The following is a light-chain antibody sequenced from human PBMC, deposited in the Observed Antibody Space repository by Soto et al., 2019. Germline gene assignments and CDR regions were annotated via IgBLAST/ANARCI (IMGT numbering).Light chain of an antibody. J-gene: IGKJ2*01. CDR2: GAS. Sequence: VMTQSPATLSVSPGERVTFSCRASQSVTTNLSWYQHKPGQSPRLLISGASTGASGIPPRFSGSGSGTDFTLTITGLQPEDFATYFCQQGSSPPYTFGPGTQLDVK. CDR1: QSVTTN. CDR3: QQGSSPPYT. V-gene: IGKV3-15*01.